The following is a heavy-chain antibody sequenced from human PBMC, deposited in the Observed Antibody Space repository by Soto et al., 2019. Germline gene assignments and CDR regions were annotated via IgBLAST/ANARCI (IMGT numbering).Heavy chain of an antibody. Sequence: PSETLSLTCAVSGGSISSGGYSWSWIRQPPGKGLEWIGYIYHSGSTYYNPSLKSRVTISVDRSKNQFSLKLSSVTAADTAVYYCAREVDYYYGMDVWGQGTTVTVSS. J-gene: IGHJ6*02. D-gene: IGHD1-26*01. CDR2: IYHSGST. CDR3: AREVDYYYGMDV. V-gene: IGHV4-30-2*01. CDR1: GGSISSGGYS.